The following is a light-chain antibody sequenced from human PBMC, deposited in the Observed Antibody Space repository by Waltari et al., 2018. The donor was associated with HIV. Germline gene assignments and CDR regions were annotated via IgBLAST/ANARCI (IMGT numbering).Light chain of an antibody. V-gene: IGKV1-5*03. CDR1: QSISTW. CDR3: QHYTSDP. CDR2: KAS. J-gene: IGKJ2*01. Sequence: DIQMTQSPSTLSASVGDRVTITCRASQSISTWLAWYQQKPGKAPKLLIYKASSLESGVPSRFSGSGSGTEFTLTITSLQPDDFATYYCQHYTSDPFGQGTKVEIK.